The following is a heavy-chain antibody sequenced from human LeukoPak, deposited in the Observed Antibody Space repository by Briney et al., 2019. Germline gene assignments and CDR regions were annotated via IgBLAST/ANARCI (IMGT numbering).Heavy chain of an antibody. CDR1: GGSISSYY. Sequence: SETLSLTCTVSGGSISSYYWSWIRQPPGKGLEWIGYIYYSGSTNYNPSLKSRVTISVDTSKNQFSLKLSSVTAADTAVYYCARGAVVTTRHYYYYYMDVWGKGTTVTVSS. V-gene: IGHV4-59*08. J-gene: IGHJ6*03. CDR3: ARGAVVTTRHYYYYYMDV. CDR2: IYYSGST. D-gene: IGHD5-12*01.